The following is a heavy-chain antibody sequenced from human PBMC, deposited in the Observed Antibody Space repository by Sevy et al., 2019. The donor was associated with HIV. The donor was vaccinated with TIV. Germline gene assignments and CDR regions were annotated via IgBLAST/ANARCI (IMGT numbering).Heavy chain of an antibody. J-gene: IGHJ2*01. CDR3: VKDRYYDTSGYSYYYFDL. CDR2: ISWNSGNI. D-gene: IGHD3-22*01. V-gene: IGHV3-9*01. CDR1: GLTFDDYA. Sequence: GGSLRLSCAASGLTFDDYAMHWVRQAPGKGLEWVSGISWNSGNIAYADSGKGRFTISRDNAKNSLYLQMNSLRDEDTALYYCVKDRYYDTSGYSYYYFDLWGRGTLVTVSS.